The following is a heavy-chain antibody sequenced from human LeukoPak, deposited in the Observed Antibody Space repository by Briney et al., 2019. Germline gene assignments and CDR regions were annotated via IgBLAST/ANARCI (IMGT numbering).Heavy chain of an antibody. J-gene: IGHJ6*02. CDR1: GFTLSNYG. CDR3: ARDWYCSGGSCYSPNYYAMDV. D-gene: IGHD2-15*01. V-gene: IGHV3-33*01. Sequence: GGSLRLSCAASGFTLSNYGMHWVRQAPGKGLEWVAVIWSDGSNKHYADSARGRFTISRDNSKNTLYLQMNSLRDEDTAVYYCARDWYCSGGSCYSPNYYAMDVWGQGSTVTVSS. CDR2: IWSDGSNK.